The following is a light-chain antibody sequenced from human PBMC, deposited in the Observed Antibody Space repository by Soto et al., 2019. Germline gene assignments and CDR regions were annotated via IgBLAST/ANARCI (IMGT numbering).Light chain of an antibody. Sequence: IQLTQPPSPLSASIGGRFSITCRESQTNSTYLNWYQQKPGKATKRLSYWTSSMQSGVPSRFSGSGSGTDFSLTISSLQLEDFGTYYSQQSFSTPRTFDQGTKVDIK. J-gene: IGKJ1*01. CDR2: WTS. CDR1: QTNSTY. V-gene: IGKV1-39*01. CDR3: QQSFSTPRT.